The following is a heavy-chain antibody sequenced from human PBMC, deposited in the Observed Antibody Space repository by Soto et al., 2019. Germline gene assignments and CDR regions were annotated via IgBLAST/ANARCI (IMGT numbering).Heavy chain of an antibody. CDR2: ISGSGGST. D-gene: IGHD2-2*01. J-gene: IGHJ6*03. CDR1: GFTFSSYA. V-gene: IGHV3-23*01. CDR3: AKGDCSSTSCLKYYYYYYMDV. Sequence: PGGSLRLSCAASGFTFSSYAMSWVRQAPGKGLEWVSAISGSGGSTYYADSVKGRFTISRDNSKNTLYLQMNSLRAEDTAVYYCAKGDCSSTSCLKYYYYYYMDVWGKGTTVTVSS.